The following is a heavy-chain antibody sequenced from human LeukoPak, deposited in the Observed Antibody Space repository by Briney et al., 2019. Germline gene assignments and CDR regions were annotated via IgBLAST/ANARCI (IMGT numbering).Heavy chain of an antibody. D-gene: IGHD6-6*01. J-gene: IGHJ4*02. V-gene: IGHV3-48*03. CDR3: ARLEGSSPFDY. CDR1: GFTFSSYE. CDR2: ISSSGSTI. Sequence: GGSLRLSCAASGFTFSSYEMNWVRQAPGKGLEWVSYISSSGSTIYYADSVKGRFTISRDNAKNSLYLQMNSLRVEDTAVYYCARLEGSSPFDYWGQGTLVTVSP.